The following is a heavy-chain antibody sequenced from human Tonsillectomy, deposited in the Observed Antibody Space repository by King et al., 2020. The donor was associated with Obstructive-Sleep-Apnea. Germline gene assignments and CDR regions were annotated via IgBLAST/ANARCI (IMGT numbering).Heavy chain of an antibody. CDR3: AKDMGFDTGGGFDY. Sequence: VQLVEAGGGLVQPGRSLRLSCAAAGFNLDDYAMHWVRQVPGKVLERVSGISWNSGNIGYADSVKGRFTITRDNAKNSLYLQMISLRAEDTALYYCAKDMGFDTGGGFDYWGQGALVTVFS. J-gene: IGHJ4*02. CDR1: GFNLDDYA. CDR2: ISWNSGNI. V-gene: IGHV3-9*01. D-gene: IGHD1-26*01.